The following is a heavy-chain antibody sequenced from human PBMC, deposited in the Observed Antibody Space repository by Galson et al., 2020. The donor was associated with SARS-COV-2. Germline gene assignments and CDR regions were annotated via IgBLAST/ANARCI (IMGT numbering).Heavy chain of an antibody. D-gene: IGHD3-16*01. CDR3: AKRIYDYVWGSYHFDY. CDR1: GFTFSSYA. J-gene: IGHJ4*02. V-gene: IGHV3-23*01. CDR2: ISGSGGST. Sequence: GESLKISCAASGFTFSSYAMSWVRQAPEKGLEWVSAISGSGGSTYYADSVKGRFTISRDNSKNTLYLQMNSLRAEDTAVYYCAKRIYDYVWGSYHFDYWGQGTLVTVSS.